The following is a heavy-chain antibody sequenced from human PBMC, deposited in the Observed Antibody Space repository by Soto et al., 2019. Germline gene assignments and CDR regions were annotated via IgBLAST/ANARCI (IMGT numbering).Heavy chain of an antibody. V-gene: IGHV3-11*06. CDR3: ARGDGAVGAAIDI. CDR2: ISSRSSEI. Sequence: WASLRLSCVVSGFTFNDHCINWVRQPPRKGLQWVAYISSRSSEINYADPVKGRFTISRDTAKNSCFLHMTSLTAEHTGVYFCARGDGAVGAAIDIWGQGTLVTVSS. J-gene: IGHJ4*02. CDR1: GFTFNDHC. D-gene: IGHD2-15*01.